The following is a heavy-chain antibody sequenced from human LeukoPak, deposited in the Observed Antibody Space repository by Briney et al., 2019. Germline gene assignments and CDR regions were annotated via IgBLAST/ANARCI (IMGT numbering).Heavy chain of an antibody. CDR3: AREGITGTTVVC. D-gene: IGHD1-20*01. CDR1: GYTFTSYY. V-gene: IGHV1-46*01. J-gene: IGHJ4*02. CDR2: INPSGGST. Sequence: ASVKVSCKASGYTFTSYYMHWVRQAPGQGLEWMGIINPSGGSTSYAQKFQGRVTMTRDTSTSTVYMELSGLRSEDTAVYYCAREGITGTTVVCWGQGTLVTVSS.